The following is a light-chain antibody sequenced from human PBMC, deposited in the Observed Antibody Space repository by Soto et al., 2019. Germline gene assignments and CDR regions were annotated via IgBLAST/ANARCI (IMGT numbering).Light chain of an antibody. Sequence: EIVMTQSPATLSVSPGERATLSCRASQSVSNNLAWYQQKPGQAPRLLIYGASTRATGIPARFSGSGSGTEFTLTISSLQSEDFAVYYCQQRSKGPKTFGQGTKVEIK. CDR3: QQRSKGPKT. CDR1: QSVSNN. J-gene: IGKJ1*01. V-gene: IGKV3-15*01. CDR2: GAS.